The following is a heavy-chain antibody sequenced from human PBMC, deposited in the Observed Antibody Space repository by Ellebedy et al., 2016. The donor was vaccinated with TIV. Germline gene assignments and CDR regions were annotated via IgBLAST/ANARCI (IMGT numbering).Heavy chain of an antibody. Sequence: GESLKISCAASGFTFSLNWMYWVRQAPGKGLEWVANIKEDGSEEYYVDSVKGRFTISRDNAKKSLYLQMDSLRAEDTAVYDCAGGSGYCSSTSCSGGSDWGQGTPVTVSS. V-gene: IGHV3-7*03. J-gene: IGHJ4*02. CDR1: GFTFSLNW. CDR2: IKEDGSEE. CDR3: AGGSGYCSSTSCSGGSD. D-gene: IGHD2-2*01.